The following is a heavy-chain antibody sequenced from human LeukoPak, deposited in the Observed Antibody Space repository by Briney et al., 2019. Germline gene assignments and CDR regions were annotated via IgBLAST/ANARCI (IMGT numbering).Heavy chain of an antibody. D-gene: IGHD3-16*01. Sequence: GGSLRLSCAASGFSFSTYGMHWVRQAPGKGLEWVALIWHAGTNTYYADSVKGRFTISRDNSKNTLYLQMNSLRAEDTAVYYCAGDTPPGGDYYFDYWGQGTLVIVSS. J-gene: IGHJ4*02. V-gene: IGHV3-33*01. CDR1: GFSFSTYG. CDR2: IWHAGTNT. CDR3: AGDTPPGGDYYFDY.